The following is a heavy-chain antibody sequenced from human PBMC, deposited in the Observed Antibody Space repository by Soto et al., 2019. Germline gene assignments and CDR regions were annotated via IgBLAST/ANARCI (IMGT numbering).Heavy chain of an antibody. J-gene: IGHJ4*02. CDR1: GGSISSYY. V-gene: IGHV4-59*01. CDR2: IYYSGST. CDR3: AREYKYYDASSGLDY. Sequence: QVQLQESGPGLVKPSETLSLTCTVSGGSISSYYWSWIRQPPGKGLEWIGYIYYSGSTNYNTSLKSRVTKSVDTSTNQLSLKLSSVTAADTAVYYCAREYKYYDASSGLDYWGQGTLVTVSS. D-gene: IGHD3-22*01.